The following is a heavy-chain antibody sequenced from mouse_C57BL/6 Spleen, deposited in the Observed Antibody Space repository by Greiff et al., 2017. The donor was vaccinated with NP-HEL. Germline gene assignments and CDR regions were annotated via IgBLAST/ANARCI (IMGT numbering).Heavy chain of an antibody. CDR3: ARHERYYSNPYYAMDY. Sequence: VQLQESGAELVKPGASVKLSCKASGYTFTEYTIHWVKQRSGQGLEWIGWFYPGSGSIKYNEKFKGKATLTADKSSSTVYMELSRLTSEDSAVYFCARHERYYSNPYYAMDYWGQGTSVTVSS. D-gene: IGHD2-5*01. V-gene: IGHV1-62-2*01. CDR2: FYPGSGSI. J-gene: IGHJ4*01. CDR1: GYTFTEYT.